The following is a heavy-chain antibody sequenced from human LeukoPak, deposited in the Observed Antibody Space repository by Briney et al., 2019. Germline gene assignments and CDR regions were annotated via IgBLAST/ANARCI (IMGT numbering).Heavy chain of an antibody. CDR3: ASSIAAEGEDFDY. J-gene: IGHJ4*02. Sequence: PGGSLRLSCAASGFTFSSYAMHWVRQAPGKGLEWVAVISYDGSNKYYADSVKGRFTISRDNSKNTLYLQMNSLRAEDTAVYYCASSIAAEGEDFDYWGQGTLVTVSS. D-gene: IGHD6-6*01. CDR2: ISYDGSNK. CDR1: GFTFSSYA. V-gene: IGHV3-30-3*01.